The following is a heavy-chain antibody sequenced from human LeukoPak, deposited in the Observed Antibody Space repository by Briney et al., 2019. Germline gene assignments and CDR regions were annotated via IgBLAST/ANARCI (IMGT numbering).Heavy chain of an antibody. CDR2: INTDGNIM. V-gene: IGHV3-74*01. Sequence: GGSLRLSCTASGFSFSGHWMHWVRQTPGKGPVWVSCINTDGNIMRYADSVKGRFTISRDNAKNTLYLQMNSLRVEDTAVYYCARAGGPPTAMGFDPWGQGSLVSVST. CDR3: ARAGGPPTAMGFDP. J-gene: IGHJ5*02. CDR1: GFSFSGHW. D-gene: IGHD2-2*01.